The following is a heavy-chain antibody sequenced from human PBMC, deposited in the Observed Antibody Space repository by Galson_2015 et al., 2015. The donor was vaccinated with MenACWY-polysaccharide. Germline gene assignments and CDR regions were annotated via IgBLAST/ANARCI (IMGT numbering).Heavy chain of an antibody. J-gene: IGHJ3*02. CDR3: AREGSRIVFHAFDI. V-gene: IGHV3-33*01. CDR2: IQYDGSNK. Sequence: SLRLSCAASGSRFSNSGMHWVRQAPGKGLEWVAVIQYDGSNKVYADSVKGRFTISRDNSKNTMFLEMNTLGVEDTAVYYCAREGSRIVFHAFDIW. D-gene: IGHD2-2*01. CDR1: GSRFSNSG.